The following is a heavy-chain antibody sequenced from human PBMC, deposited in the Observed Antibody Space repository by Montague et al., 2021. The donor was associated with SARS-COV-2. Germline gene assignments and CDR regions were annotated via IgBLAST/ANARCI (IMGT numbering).Heavy chain of an antibody. Sequence: SETLSLTCSPSGGSISSTSFFWAWIRGPPGKGLEWVGSMYSSGTTYYXWCLKSRVTISGDTSRNQLSVRLRSVTAADTAVYYCARSTSGWFIYWGQGTLVTVSS. CDR3: ARSTSGWFIY. V-gene: IGHV4-39*01. CDR2: MYSSGTT. J-gene: IGHJ4*02. D-gene: IGHD6-19*01. CDR1: GGSISSTSFF.